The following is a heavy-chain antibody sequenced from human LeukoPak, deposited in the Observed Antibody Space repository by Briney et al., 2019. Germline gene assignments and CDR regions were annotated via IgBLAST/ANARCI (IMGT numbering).Heavy chain of an antibody. V-gene: IGHV1-18*01. CDR3: ATLLRDSSGYSFDY. CDR1: GYTFTSYG. Sequence: ASVKVSCKASGYTFTSYGISWVRQAPGQGLEWMGWISAYNGNTNYAQKLQGRVTMTTDTSTSTAYMELRSLRSDDTAVYYCATLLRDSSGYSFDYWGQGTLVTVSS. D-gene: IGHD3-22*01. CDR2: ISAYNGNT. J-gene: IGHJ4*02.